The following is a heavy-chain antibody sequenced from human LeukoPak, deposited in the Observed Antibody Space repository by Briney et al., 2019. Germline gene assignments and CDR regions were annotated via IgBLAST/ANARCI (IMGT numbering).Heavy chain of an antibody. CDR1: GFTFGDYA. J-gene: IGHJ3*02. Sequence: QSGGSLRLSCTASGFTFGDYAMSWVRQAPGKGLGWVGFIRSKAYGGTTEYSASVKGNFTISRDDSTSNAYLQLHSLKTEDTAVYYCSRAIPFDAFDIWGQGTMVTVSS. CDR3: SRAIPFDAFDI. CDR2: IRSKAYGGTT. V-gene: IGHV3-49*04.